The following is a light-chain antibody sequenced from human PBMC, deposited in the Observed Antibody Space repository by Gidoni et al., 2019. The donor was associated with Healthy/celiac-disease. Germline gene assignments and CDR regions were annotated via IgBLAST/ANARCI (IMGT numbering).Light chain of an antibody. CDR3: QQSYSTPPLT. V-gene: IGKV1-39*01. Sequence: DIQMTQSPSSLSASVGDRVTITCRARQSISSYLNWYQQQPGQAPKLLIYAASSLQSGVPSRFSGSGSGTDFTLTICSMQPEDFATDYCQQSYSTPPLTFGGXTKVEIK. CDR2: AAS. J-gene: IGKJ4*01. CDR1: QSISSY.